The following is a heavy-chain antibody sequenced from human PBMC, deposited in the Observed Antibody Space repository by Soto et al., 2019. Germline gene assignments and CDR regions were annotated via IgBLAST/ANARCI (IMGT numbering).Heavy chain of an antibody. CDR1: GGSISSYY. J-gene: IGHJ2*01. Sequence: QVQLQESGPGLVKPSETLSLTCTVSGGSISSYYWSWIRQPPGKGLEWIGYIYYSGSTNYNPSLKVRVTISVDTSKNQFSLKLSSVTAADTAVYYCARVYYDILTGPDWYFDLWGRGTLVTVSS. D-gene: IGHD3-9*01. CDR2: IYYSGST. CDR3: ARVYYDILTGPDWYFDL. V-gene: IGHV4-59*01.